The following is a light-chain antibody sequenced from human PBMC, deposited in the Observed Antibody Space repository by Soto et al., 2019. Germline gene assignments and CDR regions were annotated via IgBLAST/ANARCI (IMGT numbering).Light chain of an antibody. Sequence: QPALTQPGSGSGSPGRSITISCSGTIIDVGSYDHVAWCQQFPGKTPKLMIYEVSNRPSGASSRFSGSKSGNTASLTISRLQAEDEADYSCLSYTGSSTSYVFGSGTKVTVL. CDR1: IIDVGSYDH. CDR2: EVS. V-gene: IGLV2-14*01. J-gene: IGLJ1*01. CDR3: LSYTGSSTSYV.